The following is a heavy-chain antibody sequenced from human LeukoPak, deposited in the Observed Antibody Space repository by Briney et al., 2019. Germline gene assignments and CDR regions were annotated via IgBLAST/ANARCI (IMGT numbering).Heavy chain of an antibody. V-gene: IGHV3-33*01. D-gene: IGHD3-22*01. J-gene: IGHJ4*02. Sequence: LPGGSLRLSCATSGFAFSTQGMHWVRQAPGKGLEWVAAIWHEGNNKYYVDSVKGRFTISRGNSKNTVYLQMNSLRVEDTAVYYCARDSGDSSGYYPGYWGQGTLVTVSS. CDR1: GFAFSTQG. CDR3: ARDSGDSSGYYPGY. CDR2: IWHEGNNK.